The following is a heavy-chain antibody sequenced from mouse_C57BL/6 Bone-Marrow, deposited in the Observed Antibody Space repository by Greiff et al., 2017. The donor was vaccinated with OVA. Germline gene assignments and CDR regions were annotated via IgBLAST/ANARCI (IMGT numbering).Heavy chain of an antibody. CDR2: ISGGGGNT. J-gene: IGHJ2*01. V-gene: IGHV5-9*01. Sequence: EVKLVESGGGLVKPGGSLKLSCAASGFTFSSYTMSWVRQTPEKRLEWVATISGGGGNTYYPDSVKGRFTISRDNAKNTLYLQMSSLRSEDTALYYCARRNGSFFDYWGQGTTLTVSS. D-gene: IGHD1-1*01. CDR1: GFTFSSYT. CDR3: ARRNGSFFDY.